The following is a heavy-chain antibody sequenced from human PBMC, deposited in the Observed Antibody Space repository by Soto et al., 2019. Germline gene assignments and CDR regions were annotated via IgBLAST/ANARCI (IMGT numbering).Heavy chain of an antibody. J-gene: IGHJ6*02. Sequence: SETLSLTCAVSGGSISSSNWWSWVRQPPGKGLEWIGEIYHSGSTNYNPSLKSRVTISVDKSKNQFSLKLSSVTAADTAVYYCASAPGRGSSSWYFNYYYYYGMDVWGQGTTVTVSS. CDR1: GGSISSSNW. CDR3: ASAPGRGSSSWYFNYYYYYGMDV. CDR2: IYHSGST. D-gene: IGHD6-13*01. V-gene: IGHV4-4*02.